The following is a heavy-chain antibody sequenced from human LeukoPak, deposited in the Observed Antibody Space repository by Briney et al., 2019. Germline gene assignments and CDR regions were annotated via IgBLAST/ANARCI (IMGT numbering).Heavy chain of an antibody. D-gene: IGHD4-17*01. V-gene: IGHV1-18*01. CDR1: GYTFTSYG. Sequence: GATVSVSYKASGYTFTSYGISWVRQAPGQGLEWMGWIRAYNGNTNYAQKLQGRVTMTKDTSTSADYMDLRSVRSDDTGVYCCARDYGDYPNWFDPWGQGTLVTVSS. CDR3: ARDYGDYPNWFDP. J-gene: IGHJ5*02. CDR2: IRAYNGNT.